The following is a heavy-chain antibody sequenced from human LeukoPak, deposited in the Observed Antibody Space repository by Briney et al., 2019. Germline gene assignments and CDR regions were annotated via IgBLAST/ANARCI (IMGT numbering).Heavy chain of an antibody. V-gene: IGHV1-18*01. J-gene: IGHJ4*02. Sequence: GASVKVSCKASGYTFTSHGISWVRQAPGQGLEWMGWISAYNGNTNYAQKLQGRVTMTTDTSTSTAYMELRSLRSDDTAVYYCARTYYDFWSGYTDYWGQGTLVTVSS. CDR3: ARTYYDFWSGYTDY. CDR2: ISAYNGNT. CDR1: GYTFTSHG. D-gene: IGHD3-3*01.